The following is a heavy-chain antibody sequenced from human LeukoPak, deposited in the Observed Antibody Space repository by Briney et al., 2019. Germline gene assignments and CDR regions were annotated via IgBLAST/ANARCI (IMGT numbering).Heavy chain of an antibody. V-gene: IGHV3-33*01. Sequence: GGSLRLSCEASGFTFSSYVMHWVRQAPGKGLEWVAVIWYDGSNKYYADSVKGRFTISRDNSKNTLYLQMNSLRAGDTAVYYCARLGAAWSLDYWGQGTLVTVSS. CDR1: GFTFSSYV. J-gene: IGHJ4*02. CDR2: IWYDGSNK. CDR3: ARLGAAWSLDY. D-gene: IGHD1-26*01.